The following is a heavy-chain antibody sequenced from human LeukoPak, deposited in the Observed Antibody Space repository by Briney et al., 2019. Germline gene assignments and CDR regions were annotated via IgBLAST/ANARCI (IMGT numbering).Heavy chain of an antibody. J-gene: IGHJ3*02. CDR3: ARQAFGGQGAFDI. D-gene: IGHD4-23*01. V-gene: IGHV5-10-1*01. Sequence: GESLKISCRGSGDSFSTYWIVWVRQMPGKGLEWMGRIDPSDSYTNYSPSFQGHVTISADKSISTAYLQWSSLKASDTAMYYCARQAFGGQGAFDIWGQGTMVTVSS. CDR2: IDPSDSYT. CDR1: GDSFSTYW.